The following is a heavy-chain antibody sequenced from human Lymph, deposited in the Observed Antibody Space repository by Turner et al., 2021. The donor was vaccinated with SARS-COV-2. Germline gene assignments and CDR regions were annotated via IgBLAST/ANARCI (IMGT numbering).Heavy chain of an antibody. CDR1: VFTFSDYA. CDR3: AKGTTMVRRLTSYFDY. J-gene: IGHJ4*02. CDR2: ISNGGDFT. D-gene: IGHD3-10*01. V-gene: IGHV3-23*01. Sequence: EVQLLASGGGLVQPGGSLRLSCAASVFTFSDYAMTWVRQAPGKGLEWVSIISNGGDFTYYADSAKGRFTISRDNSKNTLYLQRNSLRAEDTAVYFCAKGTTMVRRLTSYFDYWGRGILVTVSS.